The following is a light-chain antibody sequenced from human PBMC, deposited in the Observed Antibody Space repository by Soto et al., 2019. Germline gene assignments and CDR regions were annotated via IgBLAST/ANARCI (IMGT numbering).Light chain of an antibody. J-gene: IGKJ1*01. CDR2: DAS. CDR1: QSVSSNY. CDR3: QQYSSSRT. V-gene: IGKV3-20*01. Sequence: IVLTQSPGSLSLSAGVRATLSCRATQSVSSNYLPWYQQKPGQAPRLLMYDASSRATGIPDRFSGSGSGTDFTLTISRLEPEDFAVYYCQQYSSSRTFGQGTKVDIK.